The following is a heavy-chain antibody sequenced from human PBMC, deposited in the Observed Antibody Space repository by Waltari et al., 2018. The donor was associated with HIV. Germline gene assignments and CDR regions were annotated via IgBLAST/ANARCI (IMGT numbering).Heavy chain of an antibody. Sequence: EVQLVESGGGLVKPGGSLRLVCAISGFSFSSYPMHWVRPAPGKGVEWVSSITAGSSYRNYADSVKGRFTISRDNAKNSLYLQMNSLRGEDTAVYYCARASHGTTPYFDNWGQGTLVTVSS. D-gene: IGHD1-1*01. J-gene: IGHJ4*02. CDR2: ITAGSSYR. V-gene: IGHV3-21*01. CDR3: ARASHGTTPYFDN. CDR1: GFSFSSYP.